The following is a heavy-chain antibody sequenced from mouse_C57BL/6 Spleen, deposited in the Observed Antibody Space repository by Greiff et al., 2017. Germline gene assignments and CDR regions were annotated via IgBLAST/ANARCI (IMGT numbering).Heavy chain of an antibody. J-gene: IGHJ2*01. CDR3: AREGGATGSYYFDY. V-gene: IGHV5-4*01. D-gene: IGHD4-1*02. Sequence: EVQLVESGGGLVKPGGSLKLSCAASGFTFSSYAMSWVRQTPEKRLEWVATISDGGSYTYYPDNVKGRFTISRDNAKNNLYLQMSHLKSEDTAMYYCAREGGATGSYYFDYWGQGTTLTVSS. CDR1: GFTFSSYA. CDR2: ISDGGSYT.